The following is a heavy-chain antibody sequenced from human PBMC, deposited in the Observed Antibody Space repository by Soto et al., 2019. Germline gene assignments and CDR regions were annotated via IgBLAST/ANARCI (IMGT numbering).Heavy chain of an antibody. D-gene: IGHD4-17*01. J-gene: IGHJ4*02. CDR1: GFKFSDYS. CDR2: IGTSSSTV. V-gene: IGHV3-48*01. CDR3: TRDSAYAVDY. Sequence: EVQLVESGGGLVQPGGSLRLSCTASGFKFSDYSMNWVRQAPGKGLEWASYIGTSSSTVYYAYSVEGRFSSSRDNAKNSLYLRMNSMIAGDTAVYYCTRDSAYAVDYWGQGILVTVSP.